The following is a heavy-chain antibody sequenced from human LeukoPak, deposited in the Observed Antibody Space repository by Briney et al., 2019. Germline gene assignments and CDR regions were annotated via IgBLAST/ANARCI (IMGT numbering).Heavy chain of an antibody. Sequence: PGGSLRLSCAASGLTFSSYSMNWVRQAPGKGLEWVSAIGGSGGSTYYADSVKGRFTISRDNSKNTLYLQMNSLRAEDTAVYYCAKALYSVLLVPMNWGQGTLVTVSS. V-gene: IGHV3-23*01. CDR3: AKALYSVLLVPMN. J-gene: IGHJ4*02. D-gene: IGHD5/OR15-5a*01. CDR1: GLTFSSYS. CDR2: IGGSGGST.